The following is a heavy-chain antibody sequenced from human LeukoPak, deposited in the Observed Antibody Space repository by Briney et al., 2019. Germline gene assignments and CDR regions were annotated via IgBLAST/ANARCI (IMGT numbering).Heavy chain of an antibody. J-gene: IGHJ4*02. CDR1: GFTFSSYA. Sequence: VGSLRLSCAASGFTFSSYAMSWVRQAPGKGLEWVSAISGSGGSTYYADSVKGRFTFSRENSKNTLSLQRNSLRAEETAGYCCAKAAGPLYDSRGVRQLGGWGVDYWGQGTLVTVSS. D-gene: IGHD6-13*01. CDR3: AKAAGPLYDSRGVRQLGGWGVDY. V-gene: IGHV3-23*01. CDR2: ISGSGGST.